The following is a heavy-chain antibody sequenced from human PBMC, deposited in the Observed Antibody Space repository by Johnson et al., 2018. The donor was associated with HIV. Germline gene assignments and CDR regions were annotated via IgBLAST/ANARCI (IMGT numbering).Heavy chain of an antibody. D-gene: IGHD2-8*02. J-gene: IGHJ3*02. V-gene: IGHV3-64*04. CDR3: AKHIVLVVYAIGAAFDI. CDR1: GFTFSSYA. CDR2: ISGSGGST. Sequence: QVQLVESGGGVVQPGRSLRLSCAASGFTFSSYAMHWVRQAPGKGLEYVSAISGSGGSTYYADSVKGRFTISRDNSKNTLYLQMNSLRAEATAVYYCAKHIVLVVYAIGAAFDIWGQGTMVTVSS.